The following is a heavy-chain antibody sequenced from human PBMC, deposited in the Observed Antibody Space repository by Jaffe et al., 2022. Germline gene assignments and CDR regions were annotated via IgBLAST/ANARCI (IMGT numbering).Heavy chain of an antibody. Sequence: EVQLLESGGGLVQPGGSLRLSCAASGFTFSSYAMSWVRQAPGKGLEWVSAVSGSGGSTYYADSVKGRFTISRDNSENTLYLQMNSLRAEDTAVYYCAKSGSLYCSGGSCYVQHWGQGTLVTVSS. CDR2: VSGSGGST. CDR3: AKSGSLYCSGGSCYVQH. J-gene: IGHJ1*01. D-gene: IGHD2-15*01. CDR1: GFTFSSYA. V-gene: IGHV3-23*01.